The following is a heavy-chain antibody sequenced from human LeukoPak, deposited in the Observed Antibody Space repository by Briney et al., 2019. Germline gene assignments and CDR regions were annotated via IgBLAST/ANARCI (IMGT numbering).Heavy chain of an antibody. V-gene: IGHV3-9*01. Sequence: PGGSLRLSCAASGFTFDDYAMHWVRQAPGKGLEWVSGISWNSGSIGYADSVEGRFTISRDNAKNSLYLQMNSLTVEDTALYHCARDRSYGSFDFWGQGTLVTVSS. CDR1: GFTFDDYA. D-gene: IGHD5-18*01. CDR3: ARDRSYGSFDF. J-gene: IGHJ4*02. CDR2: ISWNSGSI.